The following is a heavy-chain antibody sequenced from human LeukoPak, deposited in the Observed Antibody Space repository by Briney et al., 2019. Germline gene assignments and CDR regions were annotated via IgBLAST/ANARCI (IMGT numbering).Heavy chain of an antibody. D-gene: IGHD5-12*01. CDR2: ISPSGGST. CDR1: GLTFSNCV. J-gene: IGHJ4*02. Sequence: GGSLRLSCTTSGLTFSNCVMTWVRQSPGKGLEWVSSISPSGGSTFYADSVKGRFTISRDNSKNTLYRQMSSLGAEDTAAYYCAGGYSDYDFFDSWGQGTLVTVSS. CDR3: AGGYSDYDFFDS. V-gene: IGHV3-23*01.